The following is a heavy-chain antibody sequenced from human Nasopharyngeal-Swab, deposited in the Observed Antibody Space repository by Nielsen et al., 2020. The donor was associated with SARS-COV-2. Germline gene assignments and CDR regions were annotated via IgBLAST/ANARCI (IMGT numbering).Heavy chain of an antibody. Sequence: GGSLRLSCAASGFTFSSYAMTWVRQAPGKGLEWVSTISGSGGSTYYADSVKGRFTISRDNSKNTLYLQMNSLRAEDTAVYYCAKELKVRGVLRAFDPWGQGTLVTVSS. J-gene: IGHJ5*02. CDR1: GFTFSSYA. CDR3: AKELKVRGVLRAFDP. CDR2: ISGSGGST. D-gene: IGHD3-10*01. V-gene: IGHV3-23*01.